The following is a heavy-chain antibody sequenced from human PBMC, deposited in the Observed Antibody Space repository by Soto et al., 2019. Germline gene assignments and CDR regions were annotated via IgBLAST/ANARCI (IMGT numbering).Heavy chain of an antibody. J-gene: IGHJ3*02. CDR1: GYSFTSYW. Sequence: EALKISCKGSGYSFTSYWISWVRQMPGKCLDWMWRIDPIDAYTNYSPSFQVHVTISADKSISTAYLQWSSLEAPSTAMYYAARPAPKYYDSSGYSGAAFDIWGQGTMVTVSS. V-gene: IGHV5-10-1*01. D-gene: IGHD3-22*01. CDR2: IDPIDAYT. CDR3: ARPAPKYYDSSGYSGAAFDI.